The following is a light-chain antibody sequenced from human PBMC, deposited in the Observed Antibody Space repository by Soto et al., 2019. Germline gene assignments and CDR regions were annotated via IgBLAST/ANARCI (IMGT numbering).Light chain of an antibody. Sequence: IQITQSPSPLSASVGDRVTITCRASQSVDTGLAWYQQKPANAPHLLIYKASSLETGVPSRFSGSGSVTEFTLTTSNLQPDEFATYYGQQFDSYPWTVGQGTKVEIK. CDR1: QSVDTG. CDR3: QQFDSYPWT. J-gene: IGKJ1*01. CDR2: KAS. V-gene: IGKV1-5*03.